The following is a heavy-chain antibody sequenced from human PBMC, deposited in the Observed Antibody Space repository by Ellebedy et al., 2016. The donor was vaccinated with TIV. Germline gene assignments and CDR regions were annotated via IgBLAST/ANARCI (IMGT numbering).Heavy chain of an antibody. V-gene: IGHV4-59*02. Sequence: GSLRLSXTVAGGSVKSYYWSWIRQPPGKGLEWIGYIDHTGSTTYNPSLQSRLNMSVDTSKNQFSLNLSSVTAADTALYYCARVWFNSGFEPWGQGILVAVSS. CDR2: IDHTGST. CDR1: GGSVKSYY. CDR3: ARVWFNSGFEP. J-gene: IGHJ5*02. D-gene: IGHD2/OR15-2a*01.